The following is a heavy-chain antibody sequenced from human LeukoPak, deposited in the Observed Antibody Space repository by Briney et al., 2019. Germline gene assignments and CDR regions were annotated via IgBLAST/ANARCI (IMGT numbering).Heavy chain of an antibody. CDR1: GGSISSSSYY. V-gene: IGHV4-39*01. D-gene: IGHD3-3*01. CDR2: IYYSGST. CDR3: ARSLAGDFWSGYYPPMHY. J-gene: IGHJ4*02. Sequence: SETLSLTCTVSGGSISSSSYYWGWIRQPPGKGLEWIGSIYYSGSTYYNPSLKSRVTISVDTSKNQFSLKLSSVTAADTAVYYCARSLAGDFWSGYYPPMHYWGQGTLVTVSS.